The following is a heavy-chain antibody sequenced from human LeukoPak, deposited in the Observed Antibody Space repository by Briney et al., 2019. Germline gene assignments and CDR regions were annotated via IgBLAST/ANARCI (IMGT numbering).Heavy chain of an antibody. CDR2: ISSSGSTI. D-gene: IGHD4/OR15-4a*01. Sequence: GGSLRLSCAASGFTFSSYEMNWVRQAPGKGLEGVSYISSSGSTIYYADSVKGRFTISRDNAKNSLYLQMNSLRAEDTAVYYCARGQLVRHYYYGMDVWGQGTTVTVSS. CDR1: GFTFSSYE. J-gene: IGHJ6*02. CDR3: ARGQLVRHYYYGMDV. V-gene: IGHV3-48*03.